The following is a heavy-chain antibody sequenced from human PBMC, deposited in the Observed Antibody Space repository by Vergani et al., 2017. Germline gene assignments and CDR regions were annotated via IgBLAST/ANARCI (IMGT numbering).Heavy chain of an antibody. V-gene: IGHV4-34*01. CDR3: ARDHKYYDILTGREVTSYFDY. J-gene: IGHJ4*02. CDR1: GGPFSGYY. Sequence: QVQLQQWGAGLLKPSETLSLTCAVYGGPFSGYYWSWIRQPPGKGLEWIGEINHSGSTNYNPSLKSRVTISVDTSKNQFSLKLSSVPAADTAVYYCARDHKYYDILTGREVTSYFDYWSQGTLVTVSS. D-gene: IGHD3-9*01. CDR2: INHSGST.